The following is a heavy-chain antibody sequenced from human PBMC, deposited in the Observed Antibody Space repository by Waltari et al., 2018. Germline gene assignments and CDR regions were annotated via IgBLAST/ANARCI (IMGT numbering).Heavy chain of an antibody. CDR2: ISNSGGTT. V-gene: IGHV3-23*01. CDR1: GFPFSSYA. D-gene: IGHD5-12*01. CDR3: AKDLWLPHDY. Sequence: EVQLLESGGGLVQPGGSLRLSCAASGFPFSSYAMRWVRQAPGKGLEWVSDISNSGGTTYYADSVKGRFTISRDNSKNTMYLQMNSLRVEDTAVYYCAKDLWLPHDYWGQGTLVTVSS. J-gene: IGHJ4*02.